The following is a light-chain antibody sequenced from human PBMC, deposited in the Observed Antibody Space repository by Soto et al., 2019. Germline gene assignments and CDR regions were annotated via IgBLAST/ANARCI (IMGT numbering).Light chain of an antibody. Sequence: QAVVTQPPSVSGAPGQRVTISCTGISSSIGAGYDVHWYQQIPGAAPQLLVYGNNNRPSGVPDRFSGSKSGTSASLAITGLQAEDEADYYCQSYDSSVSAWVFGGGTKLTVL. CDR2: GNN. CDR1: SSSIGAGYD. J-gene: IGLJ3*02. V-gene: IGLV1-40*01. CDR3: QSYDSSVSAWV.